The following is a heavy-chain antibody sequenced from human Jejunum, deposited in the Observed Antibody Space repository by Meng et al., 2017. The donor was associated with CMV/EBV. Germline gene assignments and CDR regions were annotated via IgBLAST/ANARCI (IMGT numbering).Heavy chain of an antibody. J-gene: IGHJ4*02. CDR1: GWSLSGYY. Sequence: QSDLQEWGAGLLKPSESLSLTCAVYGWSLSGYYWSWTRQPPGKGLEWIGEINYRGSTNYSPSLKSRVTMSLDTSKNQFSLKLTSVTAADTAMYYCARCPRDDDSGYWFFDNWGQGTLVTVSS. V-gene: IGHV4-34*01. D-gene: IGHD3-22*01. CDR2: INYRGST. CDR3: ARCPRDDDSGYWFFDN.